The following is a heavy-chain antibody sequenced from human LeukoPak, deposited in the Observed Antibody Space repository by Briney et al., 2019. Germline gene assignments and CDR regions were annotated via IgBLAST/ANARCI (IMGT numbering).Heavy chain of an antibody. CDR1: GFSVSDPLSY. CDR3: ASLTKGRYFDYIFAF. Sequence: SETLSLTCTVSGFSVSDPLSYWGWVRQPPGKGLEWVAEINFIGRTSYNSSLNSRVTMSVDTSKNKFSMNITSLTAADAAVYSCASLTKGRYFDYIFAFWGQGILVTVSS. V-gene: IGHV4-39*01. CDR2: INFIGRT. J-gene: IGHJ4*02. D-gene: IGHD3-9*01.